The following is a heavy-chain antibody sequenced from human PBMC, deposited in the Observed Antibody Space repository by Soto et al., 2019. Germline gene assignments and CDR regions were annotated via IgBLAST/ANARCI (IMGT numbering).Heavy chain of an antibody. J-gene: IGHJ4*02. CDR3: ARVPDY. V-gene: IGHV4-30-2*01. CDR2: MYHSGST. Sequence: SETLSLTCAVSGGSISSGGYSWSWIRQPPGKGLEWIGYMYHSGSTYYNPSLKSRVTISIDRSKNQFSLKLSSVTAADTAVYYRARVPDYWGQGIRVTVS. D-gene: IGHD2-2*01. CDR1: GGSISSGGYS.